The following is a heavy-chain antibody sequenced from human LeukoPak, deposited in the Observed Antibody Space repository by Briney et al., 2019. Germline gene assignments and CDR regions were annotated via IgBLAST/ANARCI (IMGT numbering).Heavy chain of an antibody. CDR2: IYYSGST. J-gene: IGHJ4*02. Sequence: PSETLSLTCTVSGGSISSYYWSWIRQPPGKGLEWIGYIYYSGSTNYNPSLKSRVTISVDTSKNQFSLKLSSVTAADTVVYYCAGVVDTAMVFDYWGQGTLVTVSS. V-gene: IGHV4-59*01. CDR3: AGVVDTAMVFDY. CDR1: GGSISSYY. D-gene: IGHD5-18*01.